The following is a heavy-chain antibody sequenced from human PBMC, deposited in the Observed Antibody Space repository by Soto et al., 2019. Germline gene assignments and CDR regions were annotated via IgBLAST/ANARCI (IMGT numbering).Heavy chain of an antibody. CDR3: ARGEGTGTQNWLDS. CDR1: DGSLVDSG. J-gene: IGHJ5*01. D-gene: IGHD1-7*01. V-gene: IGHV4-59*01. CDR2: VYYRGST. Sequence: TRSLTGTVADGSLVDSGWTWIVRPPGKGLEWIGYVYYRGSTNYNPSLTSRVNISLETSKNQFSPKLSSVTARDTDVYFCARGEGTGTQNWLDSWGQGTLVTVSS.